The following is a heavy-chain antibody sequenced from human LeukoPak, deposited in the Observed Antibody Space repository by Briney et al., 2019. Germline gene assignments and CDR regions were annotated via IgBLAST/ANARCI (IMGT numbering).Heavy chain of an antibody. Sequence: GGSLKLSCAASGFTFSSYWMQWVRQAPGKGLVWVSRVNSDGGSTSYADSVKGRFTISRDNAKNTLYLQMNSLRAEDTAVYYCARDSRGGYFDYWGQGTLVTVSS. CDR1: GFTFSSYW. CDR2: VNSDGGST. D-gene: IGHD3-16*01. V-gene: IGHV3-74*01. CDR3: ARDSRGGYFDY. J-gene: IGHJ4*02.